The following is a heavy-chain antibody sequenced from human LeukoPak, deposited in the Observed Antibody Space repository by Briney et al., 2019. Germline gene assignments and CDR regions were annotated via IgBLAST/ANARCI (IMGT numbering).Heavy chain of an antibody. CDR1: GXSXXGYY. CDR3: ARGVVVPAPRN. CDR2: INHSGST. J-gene: IGHJ4*02. D-gene: IGHD2-2*01. V-gene: IGHV4-34*01. Sequence: AXYGXSXXGYYWSWIRQPPGKGLEWIGEINHSGSTNYNPSLKSRVTISVDTSKNQFSLKLSSVTAADTAVYYCARGVVVPAPRNWGQGTLVTASS.